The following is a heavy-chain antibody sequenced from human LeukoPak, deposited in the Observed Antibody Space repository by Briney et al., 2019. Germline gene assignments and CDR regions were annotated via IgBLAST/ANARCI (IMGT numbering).Heavy chain of an antibody. CDR2: IYYSGST. J-gene: IGHJ4*02. CDR1: GGSISSYY. D-gene: IGHD6-6*01. Sequence: SETLSLTCTVSGGSISSYYWSWIRQPPGKGLEWIGYIYYSGSTNYNPSLKSRVTISVDTSKNQFSLKLSSVTAADTAVYYCARTEYSSSRFDYWGQGTLVTVSS. V-gene: IGHV4-59*01. CDR3: ARTEYSSSRFDY.